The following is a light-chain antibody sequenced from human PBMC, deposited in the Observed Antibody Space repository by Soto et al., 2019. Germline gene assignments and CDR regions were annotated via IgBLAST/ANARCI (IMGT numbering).Light chain of an antibody. CDR1: QSVSSY. Sequence: EIVLTQSPATLSLSPGERATLSCRASQSVSSYLAWYQQKPGQAPRLLIYDASHRATGIPARFSGSGSGTDFTLTISSLEPEYLAVYYCQQRSNWLFTFGPGTKVDIK. CDR2: DAS. V-gene: IGKV3-11*01. J-gene: IGKJ3*01. CDR3: QQRSNWLFT.